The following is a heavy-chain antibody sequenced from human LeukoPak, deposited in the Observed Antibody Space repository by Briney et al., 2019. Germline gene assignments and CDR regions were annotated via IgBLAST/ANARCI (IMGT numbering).Heavy chain of an antibody. V-gene: IGHV4-39*07. D-gene: IGHD6-6*01. CDR3: ARDTPYSSSSGLGY. CDR1: GSSISSSSYY. Sequence: SETLSLTCTVSGSSISSSSYYWGWIRQPPGKGLEWIGSIYYSGSTYYNPSLKSRVTISVDTSKNQFSLKLSSVTAADTAVYYCARDTPYSSSSGLGYWGQGTLVTVSS. CDR2: IYYSGST. J-gene: IGHJ4*02.